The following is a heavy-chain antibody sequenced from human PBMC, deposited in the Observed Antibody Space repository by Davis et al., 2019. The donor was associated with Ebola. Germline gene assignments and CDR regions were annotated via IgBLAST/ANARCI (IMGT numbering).Heavy chain of an antibody. J-gene: IGHJ4*02. V-gene: IGHV3-7*01. D-gene: IGHD6-19*01. CDR2: IRQDGNEK. Sequence: GESLKISCAASGFTFSGSWMSWLRQVPGKGLEWVANIRQDGNEKHYIDSVRGRFTISRDNAKNSLYLQMNSLRVEDTAIYYCARGGSGWSAYWGQGTLVTVSS. CDR1: GFTFSGSW. CDR3: ARGGSGWSAY.